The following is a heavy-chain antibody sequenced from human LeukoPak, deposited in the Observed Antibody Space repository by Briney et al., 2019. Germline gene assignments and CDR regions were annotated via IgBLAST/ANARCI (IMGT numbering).Heavy chain of an antibody. D-gene: IGHD4/OR15-4a*01. J-gene: IGHJ4*02. CDR2: ISGGGGST. V-gene: IGHV3-23*01. Sequence: GRSLRLSCATSGFTFDDYAMHWVRQAPGKGLEWVSAISGGGGSTYYADSVKGRFTISRDNSKNTLYLQMSSLRAEDTAVYYCAKGLDTEGLCWGQGTLVTVSS. CDR1: GFTFDDYA. CDR3: AKGLDTEGLC.